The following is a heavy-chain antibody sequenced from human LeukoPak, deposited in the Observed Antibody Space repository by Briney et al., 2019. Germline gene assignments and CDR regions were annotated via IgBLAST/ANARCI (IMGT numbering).Heavy chain of an antibody. CDR1: GFTFSRYG. J-gene: IGHJ4*02. D-gene: IGHD3-3*01. Sequence: GGSLRLSCAASGFTFSRYGMHWVRQAPGKGLEWVAFIRYDGSDKYYADSVKGRFTISRDNSKNTLYLQMNSLRAEDTAVYYCATAGRRLFGVLIPLSFDYWGQGTLVTVSS. V-gene: IGHV3-30*02. CDR2: IRYDGSDK. CDR3: ATAGRRLFGVLIPLSFDY.